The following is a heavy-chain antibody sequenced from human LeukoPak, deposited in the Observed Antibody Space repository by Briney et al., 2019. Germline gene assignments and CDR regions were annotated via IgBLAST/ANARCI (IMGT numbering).Heavy chain of an antibody. D-gene: IGHD3-22*01. J-gene: IGHJ4*02. V-gene: IGHV4-39*07. Sequence: PSETLSLTCTVSGGSISSSSYYWGWIRQPPGKGLEWIGSISYSGSTYYNPSLQSRVTISVDTSKNQFSLKLSSVTAADTAVYYCARGLGYYDSSGYYFWGQGTLVTVSS. CDR2: ISYSGST. CDR3: ARGLGYYDSSGYYF. CDR1: GGSISSSSYY.